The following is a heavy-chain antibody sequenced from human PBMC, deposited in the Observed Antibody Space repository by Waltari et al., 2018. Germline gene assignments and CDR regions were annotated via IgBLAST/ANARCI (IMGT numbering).Heavy chain of an antibody. CDR1: GYSISSGYY. CDR2: IYHSGST. CDR3: ASSGSIGPAAHSRYDFWSGYSNWFDP. D-gene: IGHD3-3*01. J-gene: IGHJ5*02. Sequence: QVQLQESGPGLVKPSETLSLTCAVSGYSISSGYYWGWIRPPPGKGLEWIGSIYHSGSTYYNPSLKSRVTISVDTSKNQFSLKLSSVTAADTAVYYCASSGSIGPAAHSRYDFWSGYSNWFDPWGQGTLVTVSS. V-gene: IGHV4-38-2*01.